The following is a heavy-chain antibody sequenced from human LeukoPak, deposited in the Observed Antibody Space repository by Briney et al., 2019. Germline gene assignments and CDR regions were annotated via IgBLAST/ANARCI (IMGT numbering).Heavy chain of an antibody. V-gene: IGHV3-66*03. CDR3: ARDRTDDYDVNLDY. J-gene: IGHJ4*02. Sequence: GGSLRLSCAASGFTVRDGYMSWVRQAPGKRLEWLAFIYVSGTTFYAASVKGRFTISRDNPKSTLYLQMNSLRAEDTAVYYCARDRTDDYDVNLDYWGQGTLVTVSS. D-gene: IGHD5-12*01. CDR1: GFTVRDGY. CDR2: IYVSGTT.